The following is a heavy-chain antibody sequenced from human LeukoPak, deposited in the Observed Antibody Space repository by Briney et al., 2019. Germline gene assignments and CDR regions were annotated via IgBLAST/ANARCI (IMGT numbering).Heavy chain of an antibody. CDR2: ISTNGGST. Sequence: HAGGSLRLSCAASGFTFSSYAMHWVRQAPGKGLEYVSAISTNGGSTYYANSVKGRFTISRDNSKNTLYLQMGSLRAEDMAMYYCARVFGSYYFDYWGQGTLVTVSS. CDR1: GFTFSSYA. D-gene: IGHD3-10*01. J-gene: IGHJ4*02. V-gene: IGHV3-64*01. CDR3: ARVFGSYYFDY.